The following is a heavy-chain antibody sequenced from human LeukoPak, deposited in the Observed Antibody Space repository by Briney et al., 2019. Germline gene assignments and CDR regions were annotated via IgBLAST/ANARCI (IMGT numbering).Heavy chain of an antibody. Sequence: PGGSLRLSCAASGFTFSSYWMHWVRQAPGKGLVWVSRINSDGSTTSYADSVKGRFTISRDNAKNTLYLQMNSRRAEDTAVYYCVRRGASTGAFDIWGQGTLVTVSS. J-gene: IGHJ4*02. V-gene: IGHV3-74*01. CDR2: INSDGSTT. CDR1: GFTFSSYW. D-gene: IGHD1-26*01. CDR3: VRRGASTGAFDI.